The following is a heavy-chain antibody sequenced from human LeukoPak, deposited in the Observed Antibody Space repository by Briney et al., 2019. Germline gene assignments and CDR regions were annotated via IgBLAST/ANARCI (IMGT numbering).Heavy chain of an antibody. V-gene: IGHV3-23*01. D-gene: IGHD3-9*01. CDR1: GFTFSSYA. CDR3: AKDRELRYFDWLDY. J-gene: IGHJ4*02. Sequence: GGSLRLSCAASGFTFSSYAMSWVRQAPGKGLEWVSAISGSGGSTYYADSVKGRFTISRDNSTNTLYLQMNSLRAEDTAVYYCAKDRELRYFDWLDYWGQGTLVTVSS. CDR2: ISGSGGST.